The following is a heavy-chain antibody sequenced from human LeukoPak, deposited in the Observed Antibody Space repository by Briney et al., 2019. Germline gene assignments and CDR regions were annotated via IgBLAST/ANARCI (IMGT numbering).Heavy chain of an antibody. CDR1: GGSISSYY. J-gene: IGHJ4*02. CDR3: ARGGVVGAIDY. D-gene: IGHD2-15*01. V-gene: IGHV4-59*01. Sequence: SETLSLTCTVSGGSISSYYWSWIRQPPGKGLEWIGYIYYSGSTTYNPSLKSRVTISVDTSKNQFSLKLSSVTAADTAVYYCARGGVVGAIDYWGQGTLVTVSS. CDR2: IYYSGST.